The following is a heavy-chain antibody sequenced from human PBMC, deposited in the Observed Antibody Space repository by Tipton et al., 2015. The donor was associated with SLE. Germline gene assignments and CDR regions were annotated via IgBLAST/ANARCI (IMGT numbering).Heavy chain of an antibody. D-gene: IGHD6-6*01. CDR1: GFTVSSNY. J-gene: IGHJ4*02. V-gene: IGHV3-53*05. Sequence: SLRLSCAASGFTVSSNYMSWVRQAPGKGLEWVSVIYSGDSTYYADSVKGRFTISRDNAKNSLYLQMNSLRAEDTALYYCAKGRARRNYFDYWGQGTLVTVSS. CDR2: IYSGDST. CDR3: AKGRARRNYFDY.